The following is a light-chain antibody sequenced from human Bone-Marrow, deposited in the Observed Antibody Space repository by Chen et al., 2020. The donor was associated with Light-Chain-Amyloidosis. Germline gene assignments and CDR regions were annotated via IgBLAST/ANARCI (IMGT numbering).Light chain of an antibody. J-gene: IGLJ1*01. Sequence: SYELTQPPSVSVSPGQTARITCPGDELPKEDVYWYQQKPGQAPVLVIHKDTERPSGIPERFSGSSSGTTVTLIISGVQAEDEADYYCQSTDSSGTYPYVFGSGTRVTVL. V-gene: IGLV3-25*03. CDR3: QSTDSSGTYPYV. CDR2: KDT. CDR1: ELPKED.